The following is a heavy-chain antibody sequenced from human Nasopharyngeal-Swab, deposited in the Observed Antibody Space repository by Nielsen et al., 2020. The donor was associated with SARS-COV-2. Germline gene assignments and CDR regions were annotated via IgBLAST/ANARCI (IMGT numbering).Heavy chain of an antibody. Sequence: WIRQPPGKGLEWIGTISYSGSTYYTPSLKSRVTISVDTSKNQFSLKLSSVTAADTAVYYCARDGYSSSRTLDYWGQGTLVTVSS. CDR3: ARDGYSSSRTLDY. CDR2: ISYSGST. D-gene: IGHD6-13*01. V-gene: IGHV4-39*07. J-gene: IGHJ4*02.